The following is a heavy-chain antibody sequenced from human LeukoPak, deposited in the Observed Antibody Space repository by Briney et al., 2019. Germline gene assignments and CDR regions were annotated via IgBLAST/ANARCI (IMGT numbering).Heavy chain of an antibody. V-gene: IGHV3-33*01. CDR1: GFTFSSYG. J-gene: IGHJ6*02. Sequence: GGSLRLSCAASGFTFSSYGMHWVRQAPGKGLEWVAVIWYDGSNKYYADPVKGRFTISRDNSKNTLYLQMNSLRAEDTAVYYCARGAYDSSGYYPYYYYGMDVWGQGTTVTVSS. D-gene: IGHD3-22*01. CDR3: ARGAYDSSGYYPYYYYGMDV. CDR2: IWYDGSNK.